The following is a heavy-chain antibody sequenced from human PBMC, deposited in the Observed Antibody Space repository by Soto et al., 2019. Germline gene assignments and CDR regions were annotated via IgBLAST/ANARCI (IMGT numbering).Heavy chain of an antibody. CDR2: ISFDGNIK. D-gene: IGHD6-19*01. Sequence: LRLSCAASGFTFSDYAMYWVRQAPGKGLEWVSVISFDGNIKYYTGSVKGRFTISRDNSKNTLHLQVNSLRTEDTALYYCARAPGHSVHSSGWQIDYWGQGTLVTVSS. CDR1: GFTFSDYA. V-gene: IGHV3-30-3*01. CDR3: ARAPGHSVHSSGWQIDY. J-gene: IGHJ4*02.